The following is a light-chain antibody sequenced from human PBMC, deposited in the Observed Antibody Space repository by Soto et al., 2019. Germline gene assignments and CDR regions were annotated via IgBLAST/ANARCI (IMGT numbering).Light chain of an antibody. V-gene: IGLV1-44*01. CDR1: GSNIGSNT. Sequence: SVLTQPPSASGTPGQRITISCSGSGSNIGSNTVTWYQQLPRTAPKLLIYTNNQRPSGVPDRFSGSRSGTSASLAISGLQSGDEADYFCATWDDSLNGFYVFGTGTKVTVL. CDR3: ATWDDSLNGFYV. CDR2: TNN. J-gene: IGLJ1*01.